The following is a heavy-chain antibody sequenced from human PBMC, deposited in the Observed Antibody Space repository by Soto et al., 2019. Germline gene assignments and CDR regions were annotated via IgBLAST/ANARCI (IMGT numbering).Heavy chain of an antibody. CDR1: GFTFSSYW. V-gene: IGHV3-7*03. Sequence: QTGGSLRLSCAASGFTFSSYWMSWVRQAPGRGLEWMANIKYDGSEKYYVDSVKGRLTISRDNAKNSLYLQMNSLRAEDTAVYYCASSPHKDSRPDYWGQGTLVTVSS. CDR3: ASSPHKDSRPDY. J-gene: IGHJ4*02. CDR2: IKYDGSEK. D-gene: IGHD3-22*01.